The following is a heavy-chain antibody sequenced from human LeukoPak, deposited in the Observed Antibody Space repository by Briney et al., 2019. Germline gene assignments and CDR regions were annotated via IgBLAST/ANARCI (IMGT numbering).Heavy chain of an antibody. CDR3: ARERCSSGCPNDVFDL. V-gene: IGHV3-7*01. Sequence: QPGGSLRLSCAASGFTSGRYWMSWVRQAPGKGLEGVAKINQDGGEKYYVDSVKGRFTISRDNAKNSLYLQMNSLKVEDTAVYYCARERCSSGCPNDVFDLWGQGTMVTVSS. J-gene: IGHJ3*01. CDR2: INQDGGEK. CDR1: GFTSGRYW. D-gene: IGHD3-22*01.